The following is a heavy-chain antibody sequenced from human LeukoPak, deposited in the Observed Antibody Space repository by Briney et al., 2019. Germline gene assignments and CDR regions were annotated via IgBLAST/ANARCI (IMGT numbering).Heavy chain of an antibody. CDR1: GYSFTGYY. CDR3: ARDRGRRYNYDSGDFDF. V-gene: IGHV1-2*02. D-gene: IGHD3-22*01. CDR2: INPNTGGT. J-gene: IGHJ4*02. Sequence: ASVKVSCKASGYSFTGYYMHWVRQAPGQGLEWMGWINPNTGGTNYAQKFQGRVTMTRDTSITTAYMELTWLGSDDTAVYYCARDRGRRYNYDSGDFDFWGQGTLVTVSS.